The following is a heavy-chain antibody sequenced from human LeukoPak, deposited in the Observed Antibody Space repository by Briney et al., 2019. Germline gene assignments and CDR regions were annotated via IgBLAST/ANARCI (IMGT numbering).Heavy chain of an antibody. D-gene: IGHD3-22*01. CDR2: ISGSGGST. J-gene: IGHJ4*02. Sequence: GGSLRLSCAASGFTFSSYAMSWVRQAPGKGLEWVSAISGSGGSTYYADSVKGRFTISRDNSKNTLYLQMNSLRAEDTAVYYCAKDLVSYDSSGRTGRYWGQGTLVTVSS. CDR3: AKDLVSYDSSGRTGRY. CDR1: GFTFSSYA. V-gene: IGHV3-23*01.